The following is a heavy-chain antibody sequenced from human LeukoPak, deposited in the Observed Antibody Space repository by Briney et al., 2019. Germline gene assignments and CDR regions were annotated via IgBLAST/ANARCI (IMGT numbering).Heavy chain of an antibody. V-gene: IGHV1-2*04. D-gene: IGHD3-10*01. Sequence: GASVKVSCKASGYTFTGYYMHWVRQAPVQGLEWMGWINPNSGGTNYAQKFQGWVTMTRDTSISTAYMELSRLRSDDTAVYYCARDLWFGELGNNWFDPWGQGTLVTVSS. CDR2: INPNSGGT. CDR1: GYTFTGYY. J-gene: IGHJ5*02. CDR3: ARDLWFGELGNNWFDP.